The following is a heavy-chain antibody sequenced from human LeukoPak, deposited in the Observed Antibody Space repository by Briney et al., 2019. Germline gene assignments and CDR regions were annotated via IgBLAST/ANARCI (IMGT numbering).Heavy chain of an antibody. CDR2: VKTKTDGGTK. CDR3: TGHGLNYNFWSGYSHFEY. CDR1: GFTFNNAW. V-gene: IGHV3-15*01. D-gene: IGHD3-3*01. J-gene: IGHJ4*02. Sequence: GGSLRLSCAASGFTFNNAWMSWVRQAPGKGLEWVGRVKTKTDGGTKDYGAPVKDRFTISRDDSKNTVYLEMNGLKTEDTAVYYCTGHGLNYNFWSGYSHFEYWGRGTPVTVSS.